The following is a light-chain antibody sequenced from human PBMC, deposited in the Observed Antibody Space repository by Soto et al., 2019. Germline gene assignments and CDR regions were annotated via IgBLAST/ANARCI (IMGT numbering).Light chain of an antibody. Sequence: EIVMTQSPATLSVSPGERATLSCRASQSVSSNLAWYQQKPGQAPRLLIYGASTSATGIPARFSGSGSGTEFTLTISSLQSEDFAVYYWQQYNNWPWTFGQGTKVEIK. V-gene: IGKV3-15*01. CDR2: GAS. CDR3: QQYNNWPWT. CDR1: QSVSSN. J-gene: IGKJ1*01.